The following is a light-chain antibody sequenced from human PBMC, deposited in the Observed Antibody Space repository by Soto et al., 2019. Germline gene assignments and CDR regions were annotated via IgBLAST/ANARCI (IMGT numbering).Light chain of an antibody. V-gene: IGKV3-20*01. CDR2: GAS. J-gene: IGKJ1*01. Sequence: EMVLTQSPATLSVSPGERATLSCRASQSVSNNLAWYQQKPGQAPRLLIYGASIRATGIPDRFSGSGSGTDFTLTISRLEPEDFAVYYCQQYGSSGTFGQGTKVDI. CDR1: QSVSNN. CDR3: QQYGSSGT.